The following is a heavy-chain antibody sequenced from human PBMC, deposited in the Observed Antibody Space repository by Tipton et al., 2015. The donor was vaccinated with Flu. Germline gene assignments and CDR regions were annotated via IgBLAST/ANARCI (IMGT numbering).Heavy chain of an antibody. V-gene: IGHV3-48*03. J-gene: IGHJ4*02. CDR1: GFTFSSYE. Sequence: SLRLSCAASGFTFSSYEMNWVRQAPGKGLEWVSYISSSGSTIYYADSVKGRFTISRDNAKNSLYLQMNSLRAEDTAVYYCARTTYGDYDLYWGQGTLVAVSS. CDR2: ISSSGSTI. D-gene: IGHD4-17*01. CDR3: ARTTYGDYDLY.